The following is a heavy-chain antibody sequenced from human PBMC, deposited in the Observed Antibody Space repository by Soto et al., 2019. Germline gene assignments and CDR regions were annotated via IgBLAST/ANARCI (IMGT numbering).Heavy chain of an antibody. CDR3: AKGASTTVFAFNDY. Sequence: DVQLVESGGGLVQPGRSLRLSCAASGFTFDDYAMNWFCQPQGKGLEWVSSISWNSGNLGYADAVKGRFTISRDNAKNSLYLQMNSLRGEDTALYYCAKGASTTVFAFNDYWGQGTLVTVSS. V-gene: IGHV3-9*01. CDR2: ISWNSGNL. CDR1: GFTFDDYA. J-gene: IGHJ4*02. D-gene: IGHD4-17*01.